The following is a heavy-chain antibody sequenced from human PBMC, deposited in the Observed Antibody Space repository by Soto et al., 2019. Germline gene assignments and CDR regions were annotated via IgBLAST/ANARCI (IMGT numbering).Heavy chain of an antibody. CDR1: GYTFSNYG. CDR2: ISGYNGNT. J-gene: IGHJ6*02. D-gene: IGHD5-18*01. Sequence: QVQLVQSGAEVKKPGASVKVSCKASGYTFSNYGISWVRQGPGQGLEWMGWISGYNGNTHYEEKVQDRIKMTTDTSTSTAYLEVRSLRSDDTAVYFCARDPGFGFGYSYAFAMDVWGQGTTVTVSS. V-gene: IGHV1-18*01. CDR3: ARDPGFGFGYSYAFAMDV.